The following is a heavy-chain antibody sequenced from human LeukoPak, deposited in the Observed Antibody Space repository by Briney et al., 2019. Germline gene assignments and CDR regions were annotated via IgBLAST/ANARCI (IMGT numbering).Heavy chain of an antibody. CDR2: IWYDGSNK. CDR3: ATASGTYTITY. CDR1: GLTFRNYG. J-gene: IGHJ4*02. V-gene: IGHV3-33*01. Sequence: PGGPLRLSCAASGLTFRNYGMQWVRQAPGKGLEWVAVIWYDGSNKYYADSVKGRFTISRDNSKNTLYLEVNSLRVEDTAVYYCATASGTYTITYWGQGALVTVSS. D-gene: IGHD3-16*01.